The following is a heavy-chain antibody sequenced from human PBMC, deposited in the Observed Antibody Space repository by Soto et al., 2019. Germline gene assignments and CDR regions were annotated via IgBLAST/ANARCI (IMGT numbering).Heavy chain of an antibody. CDR3: ARQTRQQLLVDY. CDR1: GYSFTSYW. D-gene: IGHD6-19*01. J-gene: IGHJ4*02. V-gene: IGHV5-10-1*03. CDR2: IDPSDSYT. Sequence: EVQLVQSGAEVKKPGESLKISCKGSGYSFTSYWITWVRQMPGKGLEWMGRIDPSDSYTNYSPSFEGHVTISADKSISTAYLQWTSLKASDTAIYYCARQTRQQLLVDYWGQGTLVTVSS.